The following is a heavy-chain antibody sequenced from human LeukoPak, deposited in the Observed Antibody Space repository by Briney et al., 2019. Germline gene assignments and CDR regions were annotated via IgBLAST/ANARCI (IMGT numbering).Heavy chain of an antibody. Sequence: GGSLRLSCAASGFTFSSYWMNWVRQAPGKGLVWVSRIASDGSSTTYADSGKGRFSISRDNAKNTLYLQMNSLRVEDTAVYYCAKERFLEWSFFDYWGQGTLVTVSS. D-gene: IGHD3-3*01. V-gene: IGHV3-74*01. CDR1: GFTFSSYW. J-gene: IGHJ4*02. CDR3: AKERFLEWSFFDY. CDR2: IASDGSST.